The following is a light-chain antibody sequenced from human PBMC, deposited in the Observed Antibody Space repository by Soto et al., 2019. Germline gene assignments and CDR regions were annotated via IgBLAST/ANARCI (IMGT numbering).Light chain of an antibody. Sequence: DFQMTQSPSSLSAPVGDRVTITCRASQSISSWLAWYQQKPGKVPKLLIYDASSLESGVPSRFSGSGSGTEFTLTISSLQPDDFATYYCQQYNSYAWTFGQGTKVDIK. J-gene: IGKJ1*01. CDR1: QSISSW. CDR2: DAS. CDR3: QQYNSYAWT. V-gene: IGKV1-5*01.